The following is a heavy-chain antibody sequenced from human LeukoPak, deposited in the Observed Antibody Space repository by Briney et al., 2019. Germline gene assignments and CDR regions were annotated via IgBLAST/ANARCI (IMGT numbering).Heavy chain of an antibody. CDR1: GGSFSGYY. Sequence: SETLSLTCAVYGGSFSGYYWSWIRQPPGEGLEWIGEINHSGSTNYNPSLKSRVTISVDTSKNLFSLKLSSVTAADTAVYYCARGRYWGQGTLVTVSS. V-gene: IGHV4-34*01. CDR3: ARGRY. J-gene: IGHJ4*02. CDR2: INHSGST.